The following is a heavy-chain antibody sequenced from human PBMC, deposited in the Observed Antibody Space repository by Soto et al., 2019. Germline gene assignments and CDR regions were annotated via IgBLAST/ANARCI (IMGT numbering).Heavy chain of an antibody. CDR1: GYSFTSYW. Sequence: GESLKISCKGSGYSFTSYWIGWVRQMPGKGLEWMGSIYPGDSDTRFSPSFQGQVTISADKSISNAYLQWSSLKASDTAMYYCARQIPNYDILTGYYGGGWFDPWGQGTLVTVSS. D-gene: IGHD3-9*01. J-gene: IGHJ5*02. V-gene: IGHV5-51*01. CDR3: ARQIPNYDILTGYYGGGWFDP. CDR2: IYPGDSDT.